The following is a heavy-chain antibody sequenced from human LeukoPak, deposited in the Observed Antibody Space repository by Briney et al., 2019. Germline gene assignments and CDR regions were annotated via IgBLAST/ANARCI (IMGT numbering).Heavy chain of an antibody. CDR1: GGSISSYY. V-gene: IGHV4-59*01. J-gene: IGHJ5*02. D-gene: IGHD4-11*01. CDR2: IYYSGST. CDR3: ARGVAVTKGRNWFDP. Sequence: SETLSLTCTVSGGSISSYYWSWIRQPPGKGLEWIGYIYYSGSTNYNLSLKSRVTISVDTSKNQFSLKLSSVTAADTAVYYCARGVAVTKGRNWFDPWGQGTLVSASS.